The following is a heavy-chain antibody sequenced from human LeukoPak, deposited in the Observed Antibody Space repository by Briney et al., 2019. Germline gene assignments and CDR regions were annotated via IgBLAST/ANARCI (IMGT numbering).Heavy chain of an antibody. V-gene: IGHV3-11*01. CDR3: AREYTSGSYYIDY. CDR2: ISSSSPTM. Sequence: GGSLRLSCAASGFTFSDYYMSWIRQAPGKGLEWVSYISSSSPTMYYADSVKGRFSISRDNAKNSLYLQMNSLRAEDTATYYCAREYTSGSYYIDYWGQGTLVTVSS. J-gene: IGHJ4*02. D-gene: IGHD3-10*01. CDR1: GFTFSDYY.